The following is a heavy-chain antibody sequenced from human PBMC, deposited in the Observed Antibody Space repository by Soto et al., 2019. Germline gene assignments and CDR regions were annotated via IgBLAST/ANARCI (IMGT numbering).Heavy chain of an antibody. CDR2: IHYSGST. V-gene: IGHV4-39*01. J-gene: IGHJ2*01. Sequence: QLQLQESGPGLVKPSETLSLTCTVSGGSISSSGYYWGWIRQPPGKGLEFIGSIHYSGSTYYNPSLKNRVTISVDTSKSPFSLKLSSVTAADTAVYYCARGYCSSTSCYATGYFDLWGRGTLVTVSS. D-gene: IGHD2-2*01. CDR1: GGSISSSGYY. CDR3: ARGYCSSTSCYATGYFDL.